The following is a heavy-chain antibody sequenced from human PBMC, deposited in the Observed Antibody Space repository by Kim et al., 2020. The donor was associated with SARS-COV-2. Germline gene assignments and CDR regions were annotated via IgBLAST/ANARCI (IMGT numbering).Heavy chain of an antibody. CDR2: INPNSGGT. V-gene: IGHV1-2*02. CDR1: YTFTAYY. CDR3: ARNSTLVF. Sequence: ASVKVSCKYTFTAYYMHWVRQAPGQGLEWMGWINPNSGGTNYAQKFQGRVTMTRDTSISTAYMELNSLRSDDTAVYYCARNSTLVFWGQGTLVTVSS. J-gene: IGHJ4*02. D-gene: IGHD2-15*01.